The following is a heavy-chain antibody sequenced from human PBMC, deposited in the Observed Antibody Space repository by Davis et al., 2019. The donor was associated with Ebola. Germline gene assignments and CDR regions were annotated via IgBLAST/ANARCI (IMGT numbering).Heavy chain of an antibody. V-gene: IGHV3-23*01. CDR2: ISGSGGST. CDR3: AKGPPDYDILTGYRYYFDY. J-gene: IGHJ4*02. Sequence: GESLKISCTDSVITFSSYAMTWVRQAPGKGLEWVSAISGSGGSTYYADSVKGRFTISRDNSKNTLYLQMDSLRVEDTAVYYCAKGPPDYDILTGYRYYFDYWGQGTLVTVSS. CDR1: VITFSSYA. D-gene: IGHD3-9*01.